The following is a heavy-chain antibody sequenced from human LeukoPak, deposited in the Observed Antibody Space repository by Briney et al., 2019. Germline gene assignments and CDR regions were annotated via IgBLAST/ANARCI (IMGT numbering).Heavy chain of an antibody. Sequence: PGGSLRLSCAAPGFTFSSYAMSWVRQAPGKGLEWVSAISGSGGSTYYAHSVRGRFTISRDNSKNTLYLQINSLRAEDTAVYYCAKEFRVVVPFDYWGQGTLVTVSS. D-gene: IGHD3-22*01. V-gene: IGHV3-23*01. J-gene: IGHJ4*02. CDR1: GFTFSSYA. CDR2: ISGSGGST. CDR3: AKEFRVVVPFDY.